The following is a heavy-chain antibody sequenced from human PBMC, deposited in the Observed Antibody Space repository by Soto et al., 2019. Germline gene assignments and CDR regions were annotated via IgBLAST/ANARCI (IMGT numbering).Heavy chain of an antibody. V-gene: IGHV3-7*01. CDR3: ARGHYGRDY. Sequence: EVHLVESGGGLVQPGGSLRLSCAASEFTFSQHWMSWVRQALGKGLEWVADIKTDGSEKYYVYSVKGRFTISRDNAKNSVYLQMNSLRAEDTAVYYCARGHYGRDYWGQGTLVNVSS. D-gene: IGHD4-17*01. CDR1: EFTFSQHW. J-gene: IGHJ4*02. CDR2: IKTDGSEK.